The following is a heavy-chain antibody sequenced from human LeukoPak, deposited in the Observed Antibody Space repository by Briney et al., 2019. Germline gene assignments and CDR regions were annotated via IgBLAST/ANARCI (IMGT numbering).Heavy chain of an antibody. CDR2: ISGHGDNT. Sequence: GGSLRLSCAASGSSGFTFSNYAMNWVRQAPGKGLEWVSGISGHGDNTYYADSVKGRFTISRDNSKNTLYLQMNSLRAEDTAVYYCAKDPIWGQGTVVTVSS. J-gene: IGHJ3*02. CDR3: AKDPI. CDR1: GFTFSNYA. V-gene: IGHV3-23*01.